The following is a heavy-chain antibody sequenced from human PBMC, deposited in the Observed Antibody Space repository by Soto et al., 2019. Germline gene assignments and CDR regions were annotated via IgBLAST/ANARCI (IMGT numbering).Heavy chain of an antibody. J-gene: IGHJ5*02. V-gene: IGHV1-69*13. CDR2: IIPIFGTA. D-gene: IGHD3-10*01. CDR3: ARDRGLTSASGSNNWFDP. Sequence: ASVKVSCKASGGTFSSYAISWVRQAPGQGLEWMGGIIPIFGTANYAQKFQGRVTITADESTSTAYMELSSLRSDDTAVYYCARDRGLTSASGSNNWFDPWGQGTLVTVSS. CDR1: GGTFSSYA.